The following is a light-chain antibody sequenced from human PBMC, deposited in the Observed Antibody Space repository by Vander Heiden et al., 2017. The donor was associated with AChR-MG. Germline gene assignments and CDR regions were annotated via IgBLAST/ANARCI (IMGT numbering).Light chain of an antibody. CDR2: APS. Sequence: VMTQSPATLSLSPGDQGYLACRASQNSYSNLAWYQQKPGQAPRLLIYAPSTRATGVPARFSGSGSGTDFTLTISSLQSEDFAIYYCQQDSQWPVTFGQGTRLEIK. J-gene: IGKJ5*01. CDR1: QNSYSN. CDR3: QQDSQWPVT. V-gene: IGKV3-15*01.